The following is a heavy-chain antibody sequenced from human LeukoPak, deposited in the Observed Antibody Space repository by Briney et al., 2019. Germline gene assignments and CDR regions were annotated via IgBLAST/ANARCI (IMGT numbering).Heavy chain of an antibody. V-gene: IGHV4-4*07. D-gene: IGHD3-3*01. J-gene: IGHJ5*02. Sequence: PSETLSLTCTVSGGSISSYYWSWIRQPAGKGLEWIGRIYTSGSTNYNPSLKSRVTMSVDTSKNQFSLKLSSVTAADTAVYYCARTPPITESGYSRWWFDPWGQGTLVTVSS. CDR2: IYTSGST. CDR3: ARTPPITESGYSRWWFDP. CDR1: GGSISSYY.